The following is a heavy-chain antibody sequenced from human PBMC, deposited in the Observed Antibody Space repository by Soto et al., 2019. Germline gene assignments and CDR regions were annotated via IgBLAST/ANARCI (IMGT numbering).Heavy chain of an antibody. CDR2: IIPIFGTA. Sequence: QVQLVQSGAEVKKPGSSVKVSCKASGGTVSSYAISGVRQAPGQGLEWMGGIIPIFGTANYAQKFQGRVTISADESTSTAYMELSSLRSEDTAVYYCARESRYCSGGSCYFLPGIDYWGQGTLVTVSS. J-gene: IGHJ4*02. CDR1: GGTVSSYA. D-gene: IGHD2-15*01. CDR3: ARESRYCSGGSCYFLPGIDY. V-gene: IGHV1-69*12.